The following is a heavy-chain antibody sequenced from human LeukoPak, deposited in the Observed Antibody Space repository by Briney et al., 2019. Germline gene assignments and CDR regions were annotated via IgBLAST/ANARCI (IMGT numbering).Heavy chain of an antibody. CDR2: INHSGST. Sequence: PSETLPLTCAVYGGSFSGYYWSWIRQPPGKGLEWIGEINHSGSTNYNPSLKSRVTISVDTSKNQFSLKLTSVTAADTAVYYCARAVYSSSALDYWGQGTLVTVSS. D-gene: IGHD6-13*01. CDR3: ARAVYSSSALDY. V-gene: IGHV4-34*01. J-gene: IGHJ4*02. CDR1: GGSFSGYY.